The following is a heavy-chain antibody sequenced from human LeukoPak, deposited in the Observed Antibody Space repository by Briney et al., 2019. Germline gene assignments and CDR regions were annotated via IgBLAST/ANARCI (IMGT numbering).Heavy chain of an antibody. V-gene: IGHV3-21*01. D-gene: IGHD3-22*01. Sequence: GGSLRLSCAASGFTSSSYTMDWVRQAPGKGLECVSSISSGITYIYTADSVKGRFTISRDNDTSSLYLQMSSLRAEDTAVYYCAAHYYDSSGWLGPFDIWGQGTMVTVSS. CDR2: ISSGITYI. CDR1: GFTSSSYT. CDR3: AAHYYDSSGWLGPFDI. J-gene: IGHJ3*02.